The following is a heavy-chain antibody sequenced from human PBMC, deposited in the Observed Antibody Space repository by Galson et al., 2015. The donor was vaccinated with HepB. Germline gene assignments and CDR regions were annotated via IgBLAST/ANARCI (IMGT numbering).Heavy chain of an antibody. J-gene: IGHJ6*02. CDR2: ISGRGTYT. Sequence: SLRLSCAASGFTFARDAMIWVRQAPGKGLEWVSVISGRGTYTNYADSVKGRFTITRDNAKDSVYLQLDSLRAEDTAVYYCARRIRLVRGIITKPDYYYGLDLGGQGTTVPVAS. CDR1: GFTFARDA. D-gene: IGHD3-10*01. V-gene: IGHV3-23*01. CDR3: ARRIRLVRGIITKPDYYYGLDL.